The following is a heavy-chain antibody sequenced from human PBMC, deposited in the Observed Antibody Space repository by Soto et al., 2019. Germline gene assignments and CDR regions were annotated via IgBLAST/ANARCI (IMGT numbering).Heavy chain of an antibody. CDR1: GYTFTSYA. CDR3: ARDSPPSDY. J-gene: IGHJ4*02. V-gene: IGHV1-3*01. Sequence: ASVKVSCKASGYTFTSYAMHWVRQAPGQRLEWMGWINAGNGNRKYSPKFQGRVTITRDTSASTAYMELSSLRSEDTAVYYCARDSPPSDYWGQGTLVTVSS. CDR2: INAGNGNR.